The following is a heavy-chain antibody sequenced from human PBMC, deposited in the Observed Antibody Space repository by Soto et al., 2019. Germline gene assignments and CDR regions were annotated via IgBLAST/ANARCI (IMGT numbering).Heavy chain of an antibody. Sequence: GGSLRLSCAASGFTFSFYWMSWVRQAPGKGLEWLGTIKLDASEKKYVDSVKGRFTISRDNAKNSLFLQMNSLRAEDTALYFCARDSYSSLFDSWGQGTLVTVSS. D-gene: IGHD6-19*01. CDR2: IKLDASEK. CDR1: GFTFSFYW. CDR3: ARDSYSSLFDS. J-gene: IGHJ5*01. V-gene: IGHV3-7*01.